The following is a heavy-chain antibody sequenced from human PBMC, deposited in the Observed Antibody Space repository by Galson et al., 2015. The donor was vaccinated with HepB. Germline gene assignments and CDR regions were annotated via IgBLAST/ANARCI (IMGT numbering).Heavy chain of an antibody. CDR2: ISTHSGDT. CDR3: ARVGRTMTRVYSRD. J-gene: IGHJ1*01. D-gene: IGHD6-13*01. CDR1: GYTFSDYG. V-gene: IGHV1-18*01. Sequence: AVKVSCKASGYTFSDYGITWVRQAPGQGLEWMGWISTHSGDTNYARRRQGRLTLTTDTSASIAYMELRRLTSDDTAIYFCARVGRTMTRVYSRDWGQGALVTVSS.